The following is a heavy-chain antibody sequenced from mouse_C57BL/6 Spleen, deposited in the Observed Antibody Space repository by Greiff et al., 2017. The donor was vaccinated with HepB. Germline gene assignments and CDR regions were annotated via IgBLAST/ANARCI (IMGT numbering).Heavy chain of an antibody. Sequence: EVKLVESGGGLVKPGGSLKLSCAASGFTFSDYGMHWVRQAPEKGLEWVAYISSGSSNIYYADTVKGRFTISRDTATNTLFMQMTSLRSEDAAMYYCARLEMDYWGQGTSVTVSS. V-gene: IGHV5-17*01. CDR2: ISSGSSNI. CDR3: ARLEMDY. CDR1: GFTFSDYG. J-gene: IGHJ4*01.